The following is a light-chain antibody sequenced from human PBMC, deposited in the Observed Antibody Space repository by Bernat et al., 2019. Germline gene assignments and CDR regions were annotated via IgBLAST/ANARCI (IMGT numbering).Light chain of an antibody. Sequence: SFELTQPPSVSVSPGQTASITCSGDYLGTKYTCWYQQKPGQSPVVVIYRDDKRPSGIPERFSGSHSGNTATLTISGAQAVDEAVYYCQAWDSSTGVFGGGTKLTVL. CDR1: YLGTKY. J-gene: IGLJ3*02. V-gene: IGLV3-1*01. CDR3: QAWDSSTGV. CDR2: RDD.